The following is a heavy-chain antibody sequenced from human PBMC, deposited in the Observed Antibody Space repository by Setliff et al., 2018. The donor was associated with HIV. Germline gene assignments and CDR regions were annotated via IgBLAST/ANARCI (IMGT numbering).Heavy chain of an antibody. CDR2: FLAVLRKP. Sequence: SVKVSCKASGGTFNSYAFTWVRQAPGQGLEWMGDFLAVLRKPTYAQKFQGRLTIIADESTSTAYMELSDLRSEDTAVYYCASPRSAGTYQGAFYYFLDVWGRGTTVTVSS. CDR1: GGTFNSYA. V-gene: IGHV1-69*13. D-gene: IGHD2-15*01. CDR3: ASPRSAGTYQGAFYYFLDV. J-gene: IGHJ6*03.